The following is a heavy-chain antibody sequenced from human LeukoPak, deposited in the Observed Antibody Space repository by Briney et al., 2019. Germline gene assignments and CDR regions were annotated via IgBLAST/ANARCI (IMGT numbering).Heavy chain of an antibody. CDR1: GFTFSSYS. D-gene: IGHD1-7*01. CDR3: ARCITGTPGGMDV. CDR2: ISSSSSYI. J-gene: IGHJ6*02. V-gene: IGHV3-21*01. Sequence: GGSLRLSCAASGFTFSSYSMSWVRQAPGKGLEWVSSISSSSSYIYYADSVKGRFTISRDNAKNSLYLQMNSLRAEDTAVYYCARCITGTPGGMDVWGQGTTVTVSS.